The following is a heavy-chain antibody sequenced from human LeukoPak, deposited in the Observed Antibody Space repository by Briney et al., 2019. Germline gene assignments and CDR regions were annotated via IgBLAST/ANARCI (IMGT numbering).Heavy chain of an antibody. CDR1: GFTFSNYA. CDR3: AKHPQSSAYYLFDY. D-gene: IGHD3-22*01. V-gene: IGHV3-23*01. Sequence: GGSLGLSCAASGFTFSNYAMSWVRQAPGKGPEWVATISGSGGTTYYADSVKGRFTISRDNSENTLYLRMNSLRVEHTAVYYCAKHPQSSAYYLFDYWGQGTLVTVSS. J-gene: IGHJ4*02. CDR2: ISGSGGTT.